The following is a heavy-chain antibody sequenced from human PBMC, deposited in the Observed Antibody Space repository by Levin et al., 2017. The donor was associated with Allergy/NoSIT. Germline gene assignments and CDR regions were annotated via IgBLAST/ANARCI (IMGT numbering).Heavy chain of an antibody. Sequence: GESLKISCAASGFTFSSYAMSWVRQAPGKGLEWVSSISGSGGSPYYADSVKGRVTISRDYFKNTLYLQMNSLRAEDTAVYYCAKDTDSSGYYNAFDIWGQGTMVTVSS. CDR2: ISGSGGSP. J-gene: IGHJ3*02. CDR3: AKDTDSSGYYNAFDI. D-gene: IGHD3-22*01. CDR1: GFTFSSYA. V-gene: IGHV3-23*01.